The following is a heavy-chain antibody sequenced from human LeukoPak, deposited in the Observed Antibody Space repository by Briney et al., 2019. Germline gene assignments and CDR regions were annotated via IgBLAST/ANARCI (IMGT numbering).Heavy chain of an antibody. Sequence: SETLSLTCTVSGVSISSFHWSWIRQPAGKGLEWIGRVHTSGTSNYNPSLESRVTMSGDTSKNQFSLSLSSVTAADTAVYYCARDGYYDSSCYSFFDYWGQGTLVNGSA. CDR2: VHTSGTS. D-gene: IGHD3-22*01. V-gene: IGHV4-4*07. CDR1: GVSISSFH. J-gene: IGHJ4*02. CDR3: ARDGYYDSSCYSFFDY.